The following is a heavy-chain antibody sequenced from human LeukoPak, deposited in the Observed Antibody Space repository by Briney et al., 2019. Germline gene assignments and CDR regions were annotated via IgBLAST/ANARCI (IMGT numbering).Heavy chain of an antibody. V-gene: IGHV3-21*01. CDR3: ARGLNWNYGWFDP. D-gene: IGHD1-7*01. Sequence: GGSLRLSCAASGFTFSSYSMNWVRQAPGKGLEWVSSISSSSSYIYYADSVKSRFTISRDNAKNSLYLQMNSLRAEDTAVYYCARGLNWNYGWFDPWGQGTLVTVSS. J-gene: IGHJ5*02. CDR1: GFTFSSYS. CDR2: ISSSSSYI.